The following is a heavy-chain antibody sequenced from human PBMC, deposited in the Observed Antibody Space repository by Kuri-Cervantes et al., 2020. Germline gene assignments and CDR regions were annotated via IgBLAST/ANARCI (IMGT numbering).Heavy chain of an antibody. CDR2: IYYSGST. D-gene: IGHD3-9*01. CDR3: ARQFARLRYFDYGMDV. V-gene: IGHV4-39*01. J-gene: IGHJ6*02. Sequence: WVRQAPGKGLEWIGSIYYSGSTYYNPSLKSRVTISVDTSKNQFSLKLSSVTAADTAVYYCARQFARLRYFDYGMDVWGQGTTVTVSS.